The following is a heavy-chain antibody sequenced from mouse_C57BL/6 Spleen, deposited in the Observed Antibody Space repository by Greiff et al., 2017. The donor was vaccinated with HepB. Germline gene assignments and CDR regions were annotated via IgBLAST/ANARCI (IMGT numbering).Heavy chain of an antibody. CDR3: ASGPDGYFDY. D-gene: IGHD2-3*01. J-gene: IGHJ2*01. CDR1: GFTFSDYG. V-gene: IGHV5-17*01. CDR2: ISSGSSTI. Sequence: EVKLQESGGGLVKPGGSLKLSCAASGFTFSDYGMHWVRQAPEKGLEWVAYISSGSSTIYYADTVKGRFTISRDNAKNTLFLQMTRLRSEDTAMYYCASGPDGYFDYWGQGTTLTVSS.